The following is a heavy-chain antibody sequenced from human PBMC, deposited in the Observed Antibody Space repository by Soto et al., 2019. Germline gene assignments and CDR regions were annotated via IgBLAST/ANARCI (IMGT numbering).Heavy chain of an antibody. J-gene: IGHJ4*02. CDR3: TRDLWFGES. V-gene: IGHV3-49*03. CDR1: GFSFGDFA. D-gene: IGHD3-10*01. CDR2: FRSKAYGGTT. Sequence: GGSLRLSCTTSGFSFGDFAMTWFRQAPGKGPEWVGFFRSKAYGGTTEYAASVKGRFTISRDDSKSIAYLQMNSLKTEDTAVYYCTRDLWFGESRGQGTLVTVSS.